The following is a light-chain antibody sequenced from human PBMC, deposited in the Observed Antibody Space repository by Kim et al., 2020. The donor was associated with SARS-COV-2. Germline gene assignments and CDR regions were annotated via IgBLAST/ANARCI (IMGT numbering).Light chain of an antibody. CDR2: GKN. CDR1: SLRSYY. CDR3: NSWDSNDNVV. Sequence: ALGRTVRITCQGDSLRSYYATWYQQKPGQAPILVIYGKNNRPSGIPDRFSGSSSGNTASLTITGTQAGDEADYYCNSWDSNDNVVFGGGTQLTVL. V-gene: IGLV3-19*01. J-gene: IGLJ2*01.